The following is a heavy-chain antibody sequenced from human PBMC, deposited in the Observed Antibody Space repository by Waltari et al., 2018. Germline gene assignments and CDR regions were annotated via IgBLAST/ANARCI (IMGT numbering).Heavy chain of an antibody. CDR1: GGSFSGYY. J-gene: IGHJ4*02. D-gene: IGHD5-18*01. Sequence: QVQLQQWGAGLLKPSETLSLTCAVYGGSFSGYYWSWIRQPPGKGLEWIGEINHSGSTNYNPSLKSGVTISVDTSKNQFSLKLSSVTAADTAVYYCARQGGWIQLWPPLYWGQGTLVTVSS. CDR2: INHSGST. V-gene: IGHV4-34*01. CDR3: ARQGGWIQLWPPLY.